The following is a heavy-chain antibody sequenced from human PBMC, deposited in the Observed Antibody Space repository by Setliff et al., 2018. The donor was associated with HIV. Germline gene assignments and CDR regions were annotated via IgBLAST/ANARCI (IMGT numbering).Heavy chain of an antibody. CDR2: IYTRGST. Sequence: SETLSLTCTVSGGSIDSGNYDWNWVRQPGGKGLERIGRIYTRGSTKYSPTFESRVTTSIDTSQNQFSLRLSSVTVADTAVYYCAGMFFYGSGSKSDFDYWGQGTQVTVSS. V-gene: IGHV4-61*02. CDR3: AGMFFYGSGSKSDFDY. J-gene: IGHJ4*02. CDR1: GGSIDSGNYD. D-gene: IGHD3-10*01.